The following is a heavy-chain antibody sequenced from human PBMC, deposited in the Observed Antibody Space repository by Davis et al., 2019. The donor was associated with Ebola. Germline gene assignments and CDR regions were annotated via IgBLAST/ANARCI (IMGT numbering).Heavy chain of an antibody. D-gene: IGHD5-12*01. CDR1: GFTFSDYY. CDR3: VPGGLQYLDY. CDR2: IGGSGSPI. J-gene: IGHJ4*02. Sequence: GESLKISCAASGFTFSDYYMSWIRQAPGKGLEWVSYIGGSGSPIYYADSVRGRFTISRDNTKNSLYLQMNSLRAEDTAVYYCVPGGLQYLDYWGQGTVVTVSS. V-gene: IGHV3-11*04.